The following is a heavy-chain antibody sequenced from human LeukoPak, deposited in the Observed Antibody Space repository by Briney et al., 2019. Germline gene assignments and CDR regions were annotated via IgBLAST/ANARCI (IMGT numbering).Heavy chain of an antibody. CDR3: ARQSSSSRGDGLLDP. V-gene: IGHV6-1*01. CDR2: TYYRSKWYN. CDR1: GYSVPSNSAT. D-gene: IGHD6-6*01. J-gene: IGHJ5*02. Sequence: SQTLSLTCAISGYSVPSNSATWTWLRQSPSRGLEWLGRTYYRSKWYNDYALSVESRITISPDTSKNQFSLQLHSVTPEDTAAYYCARQSSSSRGDGLLDPWGRGTLVTVSS.